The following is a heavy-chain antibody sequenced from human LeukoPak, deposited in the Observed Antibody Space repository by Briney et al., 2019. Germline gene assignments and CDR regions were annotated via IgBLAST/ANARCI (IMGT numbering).Heavy chain of an antibody. CDR2: IYDSGST. CDR3: ARGGSGTYYFFDY. Sequence: SETLSLTCTVSGGSISDNYWTWIRQPPGKGLEWIGYIYDSGSTNYYPSLKSRVTMSLDTSKNQFSLKLSSVTAADTAVYYCARGGSGTYYFFDYWGQGTLVTVAS. J-gene: IGHJ4*02. CDR1: GGSISDNY. V-gene: IGHV4-59*01. D-gene: IGHD1-26*01.